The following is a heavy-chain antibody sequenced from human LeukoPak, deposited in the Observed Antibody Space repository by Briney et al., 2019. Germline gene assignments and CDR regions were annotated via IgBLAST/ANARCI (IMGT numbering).Heavy chain of an antibody. V-gene: IGHV5-51*01. Sequence: HGESLKISCKGSGYSFTTYWIAWVRQMPGKGLEWIGIIYPGDSDTRYSPSFQGQVTISADKSISTAYLQWSSLKASDTAMYYCARRMVTTGGAYYYYGMDVWGQGTTVTVSS. CDR2: IYPGDSDT. CDR1: GYSFTTYW. D-gene: IGHD2-8*02. J-gene: IGHJ6*02. CDR3: ARRMVTTGGAYYYYGMDV.